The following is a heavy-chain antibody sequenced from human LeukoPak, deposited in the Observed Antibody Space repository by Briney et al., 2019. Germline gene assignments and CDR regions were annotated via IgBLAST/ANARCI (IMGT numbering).Heavy chain of an antibody. CDR2: IYSGGST. J-gene: IGHJ4*02. CDR1: GFTFSSNY. V-gene: IGHV3-53*01. D-gene: IGHD3-16*02. Sequence: PGGSLRLSCAASGFTFSSNYMSWVRQAPGKGLEWVSVIYSGGSTYYADSVKGRFTISRDNSKNTLYLQMNSLRAEDTAVYYCARVDDYVWGSYRYMDYFDYWGQGTLATVSS. CDR3: ARVDDYVWGSYRYMDYFDY.